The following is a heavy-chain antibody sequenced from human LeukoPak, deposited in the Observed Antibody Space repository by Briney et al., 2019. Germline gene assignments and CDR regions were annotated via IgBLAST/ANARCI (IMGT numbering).Heavy chain of an antibody. Sequence: SETLSLTCTVSGGSISSYYWNWIRQPPGKGLEWIGYIYYSGSTNYNPSLKSRVTISVDTSKNQFSLKLSSVTAADTAVYYCARGIAVAGWFDYWGQGTLVTVSS. CDR2: IYYSGST. V-gene: IGHV4-59*01. J-gene: IGHJ4*02. D-gene: IGHD6-19*01. CDR3: ARGIAVAGWFDY. CDR1: GGSISSYY.